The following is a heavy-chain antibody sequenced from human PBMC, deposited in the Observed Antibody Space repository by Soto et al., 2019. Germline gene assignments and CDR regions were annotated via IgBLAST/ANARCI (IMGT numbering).Heavy chain of an antibody. CDR3: ARSGGYFVPLDG. Sequence: QVHLVQSGAEVKTPGASVKVSCKGSGYTFGMDGMHWVRQAPGQGLEWLAWINAINGDTKYSQRFQGRLTVSRDTSANTAYLQLSSLRCEDTAVYYCARSGGYFVPLDGWGQGTLVTVSS. J-gene: IGHJ4*02. CDR1: GYTFGMDG. V-gene: IGHV1-3*01. CDR2: INAINGDT. D-gene: IGHD3-22*01.